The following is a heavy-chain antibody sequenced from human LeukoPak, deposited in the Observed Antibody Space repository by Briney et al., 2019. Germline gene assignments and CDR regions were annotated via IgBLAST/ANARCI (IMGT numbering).Heavy chain of an antibody. CDR3: ARRAGGYSHPYDY. V-gene: IGHV3-53*01. J-gene: IGHJ4*02. D-gene: IGHD4-23*01. CDR2: IYSGGTT. CDR1: GFTFSSYE. Sequence: PGRSLRLSCAASGFTFSSYEMHWVRQAPGKGLEWVSLIYSGGTTYYADSVKGRFTISRDNSKNTLYLQMNSLRAEDTAVYYCARRAGGYSHPYDYWGQGILVTVSS.